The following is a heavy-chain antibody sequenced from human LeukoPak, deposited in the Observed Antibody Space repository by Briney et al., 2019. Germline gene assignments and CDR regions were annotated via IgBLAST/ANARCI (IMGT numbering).Heavy chain of an antibody. V-gene: IGHV3-23*01. Sequence: GGSLRLSCAASGFTFSSYAMSWVRQAPGKGLEWVSAISGSGGSTYYADSVKGRFTISRDNSKNTLYLQMNSLRAEDTAVYYCAKDPSYCTNGVCPRYYYYYGMDVWGQGTTVTVSS. D-gene: IGHD2-8*01. CDR2: ISGSGGST. CDR1: GFTFSSYA. J-gene: IGHJ6*02. CDR3: AKDPSYCTNGVCPRYYYYYGMDV.